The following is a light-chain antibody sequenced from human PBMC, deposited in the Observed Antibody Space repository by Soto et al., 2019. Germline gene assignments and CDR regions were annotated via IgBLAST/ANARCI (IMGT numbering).Light chain of an antibody. CDR2: GAS. V-gene: IGKV3-20*01. CDR3: EQYDSSLIT. Sequence: EIVLTQSPGTLSLSPGERATLSCRASQSVSSNYLAWYQQKPGQAPRLLIYGASSRATGIPDRFSVSGSGTGFSLTISRLEPEDFAVYTCEQYDSSLITFGQGTRLEIK. CDR1: QSVSSNY. J-gene: IGKJ5*01.